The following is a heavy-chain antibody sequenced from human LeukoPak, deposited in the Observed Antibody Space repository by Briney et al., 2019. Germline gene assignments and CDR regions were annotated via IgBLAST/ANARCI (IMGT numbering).Heavy chain of an antibody. J-gene: IGHJ5*02. V-gene: IGHV3-23*01. CDR1: GFTXXXYA. Sequence: LSLSCXAXGFTXXXYAMSWVRQTPGKGLEWVSAIIGSGGSTYYADSVKGRFTISRDNSKNTLYLQMNSLRAEDTAVYYCAKDPILGVIRPNLFDP. CDR2: IIGSGGST. CDR3: AKDPILGVIRPNLFDP. D-gene: IGHD3-3*01.